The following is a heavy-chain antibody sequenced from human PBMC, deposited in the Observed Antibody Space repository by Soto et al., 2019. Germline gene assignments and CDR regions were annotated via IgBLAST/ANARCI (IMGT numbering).Heavy chain of an antibody. CDR2: IYYRGST. CDR3: ARFNWYFDL. CDR1: GGSISSYY. Sequence: QVQLQESGPGLVKPSETLSLTCTVSGGSISSYYWSWIRQPPGKGLEWIGYIYYRGSTNYNPSLKSRVNLSVDTSKNQFSLKLSSVTAADTAMYYCARFNWYFDLWGRGTLVTVSS. J-gene: IGHJ2*01. V-gene: IGHV4-59*01.